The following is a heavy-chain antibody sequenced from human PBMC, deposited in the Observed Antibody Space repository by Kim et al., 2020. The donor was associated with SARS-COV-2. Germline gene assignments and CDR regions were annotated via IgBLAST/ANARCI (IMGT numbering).Heavy chain of an antibody. J-gene: IGHJ6*02. V-gene: IGHV4-34*01. CDR3: ARCHSSTFAMDV. D-gene: IGHD2-2*01. Sequence: SFNPSHKNRDTISVDTSKNQISLNLNSVTAADTAVYFCARCHSSTFAMDVWGQGTTVTVSS.